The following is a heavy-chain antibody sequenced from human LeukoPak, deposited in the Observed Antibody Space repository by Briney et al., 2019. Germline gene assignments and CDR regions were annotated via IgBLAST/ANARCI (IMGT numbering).Heavy chain of an antibody. CDR2: IKQDGSEK. Sequence: GGSLRLSCAASGFTFGSYSMSWVRQAPGKGLEWVANIKQDGSEKYYVDSVKGRFTISRDNAKNSLYLQMNSLRAEDTAVYYCARDQRAMDYWGQGTLVTVSS. J-gene: IGHJ4*02. CDR3: ARDQRAMDY. V-gene: IGHV3-7*01. D-gene: IGHD5-18*01. CDR1: GFTFGSYS.